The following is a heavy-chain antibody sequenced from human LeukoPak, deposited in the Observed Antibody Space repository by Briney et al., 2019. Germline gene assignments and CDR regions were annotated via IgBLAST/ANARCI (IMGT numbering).Heavy chain of an antibody. D-gene: IGHD7-27*01. V-gene: IGHV1-69*13. J-gene: IGHJ4*02. CDR2: IIPIFGTA. CDR1: GYTFTSYD. CDR3: ARAEDAVGTGDYVY. Sequence: SVKVSCKASGYTFTSYDINWVRQAPGQGLEWMGGIIPIFGTANYAQKFQGRVTITADESTSTAYMELSSLRSEDTAVYYCARAEDAVGTGDYVYWGQGTLVTVSS.